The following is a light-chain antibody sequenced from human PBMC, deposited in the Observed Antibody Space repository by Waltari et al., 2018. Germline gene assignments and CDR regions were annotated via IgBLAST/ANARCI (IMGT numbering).Light chain of an antibody. CDR3: QAWHSNTGV. CDR1: RLGDQY. CDR2: QDT. J-gene: IGLJ1*01. V-gene: IGLV3-1*01. Sequence: SYELTQPPSVSVSPGQTAIITCSGHRLGDQYASWYRQRPGQSPVLLIYQDTERPSGIPERFSGSKSGNTATRTISGTQPMDEGDYFCQAWHSNTGVFGTGTKVTVL.